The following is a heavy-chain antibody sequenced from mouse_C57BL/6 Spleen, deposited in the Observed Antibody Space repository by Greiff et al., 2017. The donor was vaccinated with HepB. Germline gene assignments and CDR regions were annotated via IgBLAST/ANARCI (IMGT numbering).Heavy chain of an antibody. CDR2: IWSGGST. CDR1: GFSLTSYG. J-gene: IGHJ2*01. CDR3: ARNYYGSPYYFDY. D-gene: IGHD1-1*01. V-gene: IGHV2-2*01. Sequence: VMLVESGPGLVQPSQSLSITCTVSGFSLTSYGVHWVRQSPGKGLEWLGVIWSGGSTDYNAAFISRLSISKDNSKSQVFFKMNSLQADDTAIYYCARNYYGSPYYFDYWGQGTTLTVSS.